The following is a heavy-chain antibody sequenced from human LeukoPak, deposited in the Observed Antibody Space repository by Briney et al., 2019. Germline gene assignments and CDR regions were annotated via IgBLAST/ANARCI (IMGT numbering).Heavy chain of an antibody. CDR1: GGTFSSYA. Sequence: GASVKVSCKASGGTFSSYAISWVRQAPGQGLEWVGWINPNSGGTNYAQKFQGRVTMTRGTSISTAYMELSRLRSDDTAVYYCARESPRYCSSTSCYTGPDYWGQGTLVTVSS. D-gene: IGHD2-2*02. V-gene: IGHV1-2*02. CDR2: INPNSGGT. CDR3: ARESPRYCSSTSCYTGPDY. J-gene: IGHJ4*02.